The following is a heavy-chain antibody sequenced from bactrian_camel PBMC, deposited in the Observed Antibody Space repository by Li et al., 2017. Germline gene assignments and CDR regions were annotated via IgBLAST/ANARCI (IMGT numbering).Heavy chain of an antibody. CDR2: IYTGRGST. CDR1: GYIYGKNC. V-gene: IGHV3S54*01. D-gene: IGHD5*01. CDR3: ATTNLPGGWEFNY. J-gene: IGHJ4*01. Sequence: HVQLVESGGASVQAGGSLRLSCAAPGYIYGKNCLGWFRQAPGKEREGVAAIYTGRGSTYYAASVKGRITNDRDNAGNTLYLQMDGLETEDTGEYYCATTNLPGGWEFNYWGQGTQVTVS.